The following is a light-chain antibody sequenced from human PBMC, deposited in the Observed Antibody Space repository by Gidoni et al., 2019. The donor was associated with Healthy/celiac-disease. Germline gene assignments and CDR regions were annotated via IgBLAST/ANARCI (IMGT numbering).Light chain of an antibody. CDR1: QCISNY. V-gene: IGKV1-27*01. CDR2: AAS. J-gene: IGKJ4*01. CDR3: QKYNSAPLT. Sequence: DIRLSQSPSSLSASVGHRVTITCRASQCISNYLAWYQQTPGKVPKLLIYAASTLQSGVPSRFSGSGSGTDFTLTISSLQPEDVATYYCQKYNSAPLTFXGXTKVEIK.